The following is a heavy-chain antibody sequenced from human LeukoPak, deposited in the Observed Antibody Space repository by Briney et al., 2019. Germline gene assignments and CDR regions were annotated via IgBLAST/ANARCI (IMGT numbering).Heavy chain of an antibody. CDR3: ARPRLSLYDSSGFYPFDY. Sequence: GGSLRLSCAASGFTFSDDSMNWVRQAPGKGLEWVTSISFSSRSIYYADSVKGRFTISRDNAKNSLNLQMNSLRAEDTAVYYCARPRLSLYDSSGFYPFDYWGQGTLVTVSS. V-gene: IGHV3-21*01. J-gene: IGHJ4*02. D-gene: IGHD3-22*01. CDR1: GFTFSDDS. CDR2: ISFSSRSI.